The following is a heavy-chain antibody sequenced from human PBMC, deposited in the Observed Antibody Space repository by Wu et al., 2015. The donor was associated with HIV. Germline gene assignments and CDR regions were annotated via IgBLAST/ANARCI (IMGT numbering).Heavy chain of an antibody. J-gene: IGHJ4*02. CDR1: GYIFTDFG. V-gene: IGHV1-18*01. CDR3: ARGHYYDSSTFPHVR. CDR2: ISAYNGVT. D-gene: IGHD3-22*01. Sequence: QVQLVQSGGEVKKPGASVKVACKASGYIFTDFGINWVRQAPGQGLEWMGWISAYNGVTKYSKKFQGRVTMTTETSTSTAFMELRNLRSDDAAVYYCARGHYYDSSTFPHVRGAPGTLVTVSS.